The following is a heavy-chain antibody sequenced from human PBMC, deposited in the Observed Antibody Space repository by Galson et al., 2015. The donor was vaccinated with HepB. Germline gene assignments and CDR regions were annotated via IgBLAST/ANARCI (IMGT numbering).Heavy chain of an antibody. CDR2: INPNSGGT. Sequence: SVKVSCKASGYTFTGYYMHWVRQAPGQGLEWMGWINPNSGGTNYAQKFQGRVTMTRDTSISTAYMELSRLRSDDTAVYYCARGGTLLYYYDSSGQYYFDYWGQGTLVTVSS. CDR3: ARGGTLLYYYDSSGQYYFDY. CDR1: GYTFTGYY. D-gene: IGHD3-22*01. J-gene: IGHJ4*02. V-gene: IGHV1-2*02.